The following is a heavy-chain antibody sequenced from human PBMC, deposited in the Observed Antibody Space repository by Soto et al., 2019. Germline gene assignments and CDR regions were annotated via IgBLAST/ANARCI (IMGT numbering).Heavy chain of an antibody. Sequence: QVQLVESGGGVVQPGRSLRLSCAASGFTFSSYGMHWVRQAPGKGLAWVAAISYDGSNKYYADSVKGRFTISRDNSKNTLYLQMNSLRAEDTAVYYCAKDDYGDYVGAFDIWGQGTMVTVSS. CDR2: ISYDGSNK. CDR1: GFTFSSYG. CDR3: AKDDYGDYVGAFDI. J-gene: IGHJ3*02. D-gene: IGHD4-17*01. V-gene: IGHV3-30*18.